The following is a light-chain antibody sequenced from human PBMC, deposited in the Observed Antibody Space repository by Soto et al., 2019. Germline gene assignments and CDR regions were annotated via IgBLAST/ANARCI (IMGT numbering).Light chain of an antibody. Sequence: EIVLTQSPATLSLSPGERATLSCRASQRVGRYLGWYQQKPGQAPRLLIYDASNRATGIPARFSGRGSGTDFSLTISSLEPEYVAVYYCQQRSNRPITFGLGTRLEIK. CDR3: QQRSNRPIT. J-gene: IGKJ5*01. V-gene: IGKV3-11*01. CDR2: DAS. CDR1: QRVGRY.